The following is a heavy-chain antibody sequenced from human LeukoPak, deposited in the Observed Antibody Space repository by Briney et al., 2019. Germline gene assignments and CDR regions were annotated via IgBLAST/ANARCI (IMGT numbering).Heavy chain of an antibody. Sequence: PGGSLRLSCAASGFTFSTYWMSWVRQAPGKGLEWVANIKQDGSEKYYVDSVKGRFTISRDNSKNSLYLQMNSLRAEDTAMYYCARDPAGNDYWGQGTLVTVSS. D-gene: IGHD6-13*01. V-gene: IGHV3-7*01. CDR1: GFTFSTYW. CDR3: ARDPAGNDY. J-gene: IGHJ4*02. CDR2: IKQDGSEK.